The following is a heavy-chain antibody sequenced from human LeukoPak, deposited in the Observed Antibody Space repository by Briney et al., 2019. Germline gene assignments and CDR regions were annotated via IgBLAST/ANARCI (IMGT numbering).Heavy chain of an antibody. CDR2: ISGDGGTT. Sequence: GGSLRLSCAASGXTFDDYAMHWVRQAPGKGLEWVSLISGDGGTTYSAGSVKGRFTISRDNSKNSLYLQMNSLRTEDTALYYCARSLPDYFDYWGQGTLVTVSS. J-gene: IGHJ4*02. CDR1: GXTFDDYA. V-gene: IGHV3-43*02. CDR3: ARSLPDYFDY.